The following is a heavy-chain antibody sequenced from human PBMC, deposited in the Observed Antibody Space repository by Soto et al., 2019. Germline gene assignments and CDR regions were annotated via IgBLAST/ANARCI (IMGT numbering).Heavy chain of an antibody. J-gene: IGHJ4*02. CDR1: GFNFGSFG. CDR3: AKLNPYDFWSGSMTLDH. Sequence: QPGGSLRLSCEGSGFNFGSFGLVWVRRAPGKGLEWVSSISGDAVTTHYAESLKGRFVISRDNSKNILFLQINGLRAEDTAIYYCAKLNPYDFWSGSMTLDHWGQGSLVTVS. V-gene: IGHV3-23*01. D-gene: IGHD3-3*01. CDR2: ISGDAVTT.